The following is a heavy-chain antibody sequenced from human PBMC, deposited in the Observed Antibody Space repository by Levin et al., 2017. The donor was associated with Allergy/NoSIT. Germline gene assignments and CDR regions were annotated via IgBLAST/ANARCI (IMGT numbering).Heavy chain of an antibody. D-gene: IGHD3-10*01. CDR1: GFSLTTSGMC. V-gene: IGHV2-70*11. CDR2: IDWDDDK. Sequence: SGPTLVKPTQTLTLTCTFSGFSLTTSGMCVSWIRQPPGNALEWLARIDWDDDKYYSTSLKTRLTISRDTSKNQVVLSMTSMDPVDTATYYCARATNHYYGRGFDYWGQGTPVTVSS. J-gene: IGHJ4*02. CDR3: ARATNHYYGRGFDY.